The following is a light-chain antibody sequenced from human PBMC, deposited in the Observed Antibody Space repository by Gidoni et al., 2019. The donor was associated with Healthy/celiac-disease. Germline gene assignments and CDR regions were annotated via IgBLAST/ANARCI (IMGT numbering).Light chain of an antibody. CDR1: QSISSY. CDR3: QQSYSTPGT. V-gene: IGKV1-39*01. J-gene: IGKJ2*01. Sequence: DIQMTQSPSALSASVGDRVTITCRASQSISSYLNWYQQKPGKAPKLLIYAASSLLWLHHLSSSRFSGSGSGTDFTLTISSLQPEDFATYYCQQSYSTPGTFGQGTKLEIK. CDR2: AAS.